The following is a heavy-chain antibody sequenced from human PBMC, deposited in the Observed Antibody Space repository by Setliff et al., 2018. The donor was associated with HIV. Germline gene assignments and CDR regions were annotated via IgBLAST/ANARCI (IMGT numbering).Heavy chain of an antibody. V-gene: IGHV4-59*12. D-gene: IGHD2-21*02. CDR2: IYDSGRT. CDR1: GGSISSND. J-gene: IGHJ4*02. CDR3: ARVVGTRAVDY. Sequence: PSETLSLTCTVSGGSISSNDWSWIRQPPGKGLELIGYIYDSGRTNYNPSLKSRVTISVDTSENQFSLKLSSVTAADTAVYYCARVVGTRAVDYWGQGTLVTVSS.